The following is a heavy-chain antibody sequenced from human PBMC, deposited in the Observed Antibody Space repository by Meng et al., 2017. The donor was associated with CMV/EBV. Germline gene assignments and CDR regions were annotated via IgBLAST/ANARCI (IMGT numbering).Heavy chain of an antibody. CDR1: GFTFSSYS. CDR2: ISSSSSYI. CDR3: ARDLESLYYYYGMDV. Sequence: GGSLRLSCAASGFTFSSYSMNWARQAPGKGLEWVSSISSSSSYIYYADSVKGRFTISRDNAKNSLYLQMNSLRAEDTAVYYCARDLESLYYYYGMDVWGQGTTVTVSS. J-gene: IGHJ6*02. V-gene: IGHV3-21*01. D-gene: IGHD3-3*01.